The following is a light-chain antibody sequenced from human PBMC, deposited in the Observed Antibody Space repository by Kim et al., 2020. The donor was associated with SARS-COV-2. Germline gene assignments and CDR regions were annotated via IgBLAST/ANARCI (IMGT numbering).Light chain of an antibody. V-gene: IGKV1-39*01. CDR2: AAS. CDR1: QSITNY. CDR3: QQSHSTPLT. Sequence: DIQMTQSPSSLSASVGDRVTLTCRASQSITNYFNWYQQKPGKAPKLLIYAASSLQSGVPSRFSGSGSGTDFPLTISSLQPEDFATYYCQQSHSTPLTFGPGTKVDIK. J-gene: IGKJ3*01.